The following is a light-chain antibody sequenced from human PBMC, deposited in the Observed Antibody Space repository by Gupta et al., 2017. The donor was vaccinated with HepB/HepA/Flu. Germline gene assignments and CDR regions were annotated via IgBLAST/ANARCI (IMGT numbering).Light chain of an antibody. Sequence: DIQMTQSPFTLSASVGERVTITCRVSQSISSWLAWYQQKPGKAPKLLIYKSSSVESGVPLRFSGSGSGTEFTLTISSLQPDDFATYYCQQENSYPITFGQGTRMEIK. CDR1: QSISSW. J-gene: IGKJ5*01. CDR2: KSS. V-gene: IGKV1-5*03. CDR3: QQENSYPIT.